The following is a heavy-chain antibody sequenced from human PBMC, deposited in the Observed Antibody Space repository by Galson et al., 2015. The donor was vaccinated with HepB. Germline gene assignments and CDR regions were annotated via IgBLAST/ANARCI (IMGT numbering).Heavy chain of an antibody. J-gene: IGHJ4*02. D-gene: IGHD6-19*01. CDR2: ISSSSSYI. CDR1: GFTFSSYS. CDR3: ARGGAYSSGWYGKAYFFDY. Sequence: SLRLSCAASGFTFSSYSMNWVRQAPGKGLEWVSSISSSSSYIYYADSVKGRFTISRDNAKNSLYLQMNSLRAEDTAVYYCARGGAYSSGWYGKAYFFDYWGQGTLVTVSS. V-gene: IGHV3-21*01.